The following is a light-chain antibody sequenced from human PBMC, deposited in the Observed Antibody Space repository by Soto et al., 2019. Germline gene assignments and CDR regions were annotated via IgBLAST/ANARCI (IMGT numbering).Light chain of an antibody. Sequence: EIVLTQSPGTLSLSPGERATLSCRASQSVSSSYLAWYQQKPGPAPSLLIYGASSKATGIPDRFSGSGSGTDFTLTISRLEPEDFAVYYCQQYGSSPRTFGQGTKLEIK. V-gene: IGKV3-20*01. CDR1: QSVSSSY. CDR2: GAS. J-gene: IGKJ2*01. CDR3: QQYGSSPRT.